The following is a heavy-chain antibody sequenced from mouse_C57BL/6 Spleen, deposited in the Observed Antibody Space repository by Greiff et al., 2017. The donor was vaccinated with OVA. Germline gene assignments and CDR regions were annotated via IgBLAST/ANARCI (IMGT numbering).Heavy chain of an antibody. CDR2: IDPSDSET. V-gene: IGHV1-52*01. J-gene: IGHJ4*01. Sequence: QVQLKQPGAELVRPGSSVKLSCKASGYTFTSYWMHWVKQRPIQGLEWIGNIDPSDSETHYNQKFKDKATLTVDKSSSTAYMQLSSLTSEDSAVYYCARDQGAMDYWGQGTSVTVSS. CDR1: GYTFTSYW. CDR3: ARDQGAMDY.